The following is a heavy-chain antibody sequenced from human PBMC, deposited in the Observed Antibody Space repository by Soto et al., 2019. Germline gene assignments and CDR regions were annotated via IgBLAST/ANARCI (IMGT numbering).Heavy chain of an antibody. CDR1: GYTFTTFW. CDR2: MEPRDSYT. J-gene: IGHJ5*02. V-gene: IGHV5-10-1*01. Sequence: GESLKISCTGFGYTFTTFWISWVRQMPGRGLEWMGRMEPRDSYTNYSPSFQGHVTISADKSISTAYLQWVSLQASDTAMYYCARLYCSSSTCDSWFNPCGRGTLVIFSS. CDR3: ARLYCSSSTCDSWFNP. D-gene: IGHD2-2*01.